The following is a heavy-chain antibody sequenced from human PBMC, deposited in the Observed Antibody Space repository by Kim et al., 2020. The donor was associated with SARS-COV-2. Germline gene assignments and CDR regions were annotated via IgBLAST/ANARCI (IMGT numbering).Heavy chain of an antibody. CDR2: IYTSGRT. V-gene: IGHV4-4*07. J-gene: IGHJ4*02. Sequence: SETLSLTCTVSGDSLSSDYWSWNRQPAGKGLEWIGRIYTSGRTNYNPSLQSRVTMSVDMSKNQFSLKLRSVTAADTAVYYCASALGHWAKGTLV. CDR3: ASALGH. D-gene: IGHD3-16*02. CDR1: GDSLSSDY.